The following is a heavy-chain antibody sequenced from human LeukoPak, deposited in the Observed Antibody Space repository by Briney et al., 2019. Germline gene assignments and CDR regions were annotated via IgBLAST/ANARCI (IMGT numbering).Heavy chain of an antibody. CDR2: ISGSGDST. CDR1: GFTFSSYS. Sequence: PGGSLRLSCAASGFTFSSYSMSWVRQAPGKGREWVSAISGSGDSTYYADSVRGRFTISRDNSKKTLYLQRNSLSAEDTAVYYCAKAGAVVVVAAKYFDYWGQGTLVTVSS. V-gene: IGHV3-23*01. D-gene: IGHD2-15*01. J-gene: IGHJ4*02. CDR3: AKAGAVVVVAAKYFDY.